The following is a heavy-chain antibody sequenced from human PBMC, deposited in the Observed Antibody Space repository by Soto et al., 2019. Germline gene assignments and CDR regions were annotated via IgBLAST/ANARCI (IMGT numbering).Heavy chain of an antibody. CDR2: MNSNSGNT. CDR1: GYTFTSYD. Sequence: GASVKVSCKASGYTFTSYDINWVRQATGQGLEWMGWMNSNSGNTGYAQKFQGRVTMTRNTSISTAYMELSSLRSEDTAVYYCARGNFDWLFDDAFDIWGQGTMVTVSS. J-gene: IGHJ3*02. V-gene: IGHV1-8*01. CDR3: ARGNFDWLFDDAFDI. D-gene: IGHD3-9*01.